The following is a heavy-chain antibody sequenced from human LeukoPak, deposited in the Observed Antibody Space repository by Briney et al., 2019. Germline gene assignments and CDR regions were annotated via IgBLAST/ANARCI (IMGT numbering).Heavy chain of an antibody. J-gene: IGHJ4*02. CDR1: GFPFSDYY. D-gene: IGHD6-19*01. V-gene: IGHV3-11*06. Sequence: PGGSRRLSCAASGFPFSDYYMIWIRQAPGKGLEWVSYISSSSSRTNYADSVKGRFTISRDNAKNSLYLQMYGLRAEDTAVYYCAKERRTGSGAALDYWGPGTLVTVSS. CDR3: AKERRTGSGAALDY. CDR2: ISSSSSRT.